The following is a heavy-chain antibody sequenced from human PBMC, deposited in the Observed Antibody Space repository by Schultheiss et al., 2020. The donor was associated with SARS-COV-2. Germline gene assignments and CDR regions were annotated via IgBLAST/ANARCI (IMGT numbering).Heavy chain of an antibody. CDR2: ISGYGGGT. V-gene: IGHV3-23*01. CDR3: AKLLRYFDWDPLDY. J-gene: IGHJ4*02. CDR1: GFTFSNFD. D-gene: IGHD3-9*01. Sequence: GESLKISCAASGFTFSNFDMNWVRQAPGKGLEWVSVISGYGGGTYYTDSVKGRFTISRDNSKNTLYLQMSSLRAEDTAVYYCAKLLRYFDWDPLDYWGQGTLVTVSS.